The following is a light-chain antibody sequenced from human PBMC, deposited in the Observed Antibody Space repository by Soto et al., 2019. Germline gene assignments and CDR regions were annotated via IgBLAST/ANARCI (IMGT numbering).Light chain of an antibody. Sequence: VVVTQSPLSLPVTLGQAAAISCRSSQSLLHRDGNTYLSWFRQRPGQSPRRLIYKVSNREAGVPDRFSGSGSGTDVTLKISRVEAEDVGLYYCMQGSHWPPITFGQGTRLEI. CDR3: MQGSHWPPIT. CDR2: KVS. V-gene: IGKV2-30*02. CDR1: QSLLHRDGNTY. J-gene: IGKJ5*01.